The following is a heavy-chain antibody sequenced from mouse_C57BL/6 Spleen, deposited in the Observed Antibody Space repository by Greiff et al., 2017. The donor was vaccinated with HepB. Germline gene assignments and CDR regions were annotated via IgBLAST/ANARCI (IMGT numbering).Heavy chain of an antibody. J-gene: IGHJ2*01. CDR3: AREDYDVHFDY. CDR1: GYTFTSYG. D-gene: IGHD2-4*01. V-gene: IGHV1-81*01. Sequence: QVQLQQSGAELARPGASVKLSCKASGYTFTSYGISWVKQRTGQGLEWIGEIYPRSGNTYYNEKFKGKATLTADKSSSSAYMELRSLTSEDSAVYFCAREDYDVHFDYWGQGTTLTVSS. CDR2: IYPRSGNT.